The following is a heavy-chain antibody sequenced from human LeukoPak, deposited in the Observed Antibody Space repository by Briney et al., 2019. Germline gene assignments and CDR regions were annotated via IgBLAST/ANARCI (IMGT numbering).Heavy chain of an antibody. V-gene: IGHV3-7*03. Sequence: GGSLRLSCVDSGITFSKYWMSWVRQAPGKGLEWVANIKQDGGEKYYVDSVKGRFTIPRDNAKNSLYLQMNSPRVEDTAVYYCARDGRPLDYWGQGTLVTVSS. CDR1: GITFSKYW. CDR2: IKQDGGEK. CDR3: ARDGRPLDY. J-gene: IGHJ4*02.